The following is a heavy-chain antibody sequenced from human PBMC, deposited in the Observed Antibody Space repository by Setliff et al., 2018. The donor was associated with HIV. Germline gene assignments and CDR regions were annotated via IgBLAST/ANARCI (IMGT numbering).Heavy chain of an antibody. CDR2: IYTSGST. Sequence: SETLSLTCTVSGGSISSGSYYWSWIRQPAGKGLEWIGHIYTSGSTNYNPSLKSRVTISVDTSKNQFSLKLSSVTAADTAVYYCARGATREFIVGATIFDYWGQGTLVTV. CDR1: GGSISSGSYY. J-gene: IGHJ4*02. CDR3: ARGATREFIVGATIFDY. D-gene: IGHD1-26*01. V-gene: IGHV4-61*09.